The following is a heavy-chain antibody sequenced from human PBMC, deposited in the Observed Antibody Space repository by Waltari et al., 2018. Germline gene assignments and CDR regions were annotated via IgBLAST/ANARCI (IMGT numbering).Heavy chain of an antibody. V-gene: IGHV4-34*01. Sequence: QVQLQQWGAGLLKPSETLSLTCAVYGGSFSGYYWSWIRQPPGKGLEWIGEINHSGSTNYNPSLKSRVTISVDTSKNQFSLKLSSVTAEDTAVYYCARESGPDSSGWLVRVSGYYYGMDVWGQGTTVTVSS. CDR3: ARESGPDSSGWLVRVSGYYYGMDV. CDR1: GGSFSGYY. CDR2: INHSGST. D-gene: IGHD6-19*01. J-gene: IGHJ6*02.